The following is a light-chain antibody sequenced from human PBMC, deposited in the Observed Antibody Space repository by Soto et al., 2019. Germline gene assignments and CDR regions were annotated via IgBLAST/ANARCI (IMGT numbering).Light chain of an antibody. CDR2: EDN. V-gene: IGLV6-57*04. CDR1: SGSIASNY. J-gene: IGLJ2*01. CDR3: QSYDSSTLV. Sequence: NFMLTQPHSLSESPGKTVTISCTRSSGSIASNYVQWYQQRPGSAPTTVIYEDNQRPSGVPDRFSGSIDSSSNSASLTLSGLKTEDEADYSCQSYDSSTLVFGGGTKLTVL.